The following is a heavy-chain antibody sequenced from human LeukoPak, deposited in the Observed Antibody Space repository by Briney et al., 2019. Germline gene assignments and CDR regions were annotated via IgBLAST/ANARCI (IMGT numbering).Heavy chain of an antibody. Sequence: PSETLSLTCTVSGGSISSYYWSWIRQPPGKGLEWIGYIYYSGSTNYNPSLKSRVTISVDTSENQFSLKLSSVTAADTAVYYCARASSGWYSWFDPWGQGTLVTVSS. D-gene: IGHD6-19*01. CDR2: IYYSGST. J-gene: IGHJ5*02. CDR1: GGSISSYY. CDR3: ARASSGWYSWFDP. V-gene: IGHV4-59*01.